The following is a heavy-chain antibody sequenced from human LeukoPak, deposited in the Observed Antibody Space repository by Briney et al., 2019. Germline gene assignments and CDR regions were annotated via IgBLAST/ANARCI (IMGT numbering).Heavy chain of an antibody. CDR1: GFTFSSYA. V-gene: IGHV3-23*01. J-gene: IGHJ4*02. CDR3: AKESSGSYGNYFDY. Sequence: GGSLRLSCAASGFTFSSYAMTWVRQAPGKGLEWVSAISASGGSTYYADSVKGRFTISRDTSKNTLYLQMNSLRAEDTAVYYCAKESSGSYGNYFDYWGQGTLVTVSS. D-gene: IGHD1-26*01. CDR2: ISASGGST.